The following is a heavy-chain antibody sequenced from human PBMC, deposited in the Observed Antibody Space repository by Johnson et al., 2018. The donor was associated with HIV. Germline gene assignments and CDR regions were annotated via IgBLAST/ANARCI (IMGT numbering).Heavy chain of an antibody. CDR3: AKSDVVVIPEGAFDI. D-gene: IGHD2-21*01. CDR2: IWYDGSNK. J-gene: IGHJ3*02. V-gene: IGHV3-33*06. CDR1: GFTFSSYG. Sequence: QEQLVESGGGVVQPGRSLRLSCAASGFTFSSYGMHWVRQAPGKGLEWVAVIWYDGSNKYYADSVKGRFTISRDNSKNTLYLQMNSLRAEDTAGYYCAKSDVVVIPEGAFDIWGQGTMVTVSS.